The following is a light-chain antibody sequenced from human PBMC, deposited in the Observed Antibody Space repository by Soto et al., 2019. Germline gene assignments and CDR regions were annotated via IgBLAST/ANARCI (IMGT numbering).Light chain of an antibody. Sequence: EIVLTQSPDTLSLSPGERATLSCRTSQSISSTYLAWYQQKPGQAPRLLLYAASARATGIPERFTGSGSGTDFTLTISRLEPEDFAVYYCQHYGTSSRTFGQGTKV. J-gene: IGKJ1*01. CDR1: QSISSTY. CDR2: AAS. V-gene: IGKV3-20*01. CDR3: QHYGTSSRT.